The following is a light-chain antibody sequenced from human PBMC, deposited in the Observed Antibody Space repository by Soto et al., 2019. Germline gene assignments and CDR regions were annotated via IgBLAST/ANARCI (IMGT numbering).Light chain of an antibody. CDR3: QQYYSTPYT. CDR1: QSVLYSSNNKNY. CDR2: WSS. V-gene: IGKV4-1*01. J-gene: IGKJ2*01. Sequence: DIVMTQSPDSLAVSLGERATINCKSSQSVLYSSNNKNYLAWYQQKPGQPPKLLIYWSSTRESGVPDRFSGSGSETYFTLTISSLQAEDVAIYYCQQYYSTPYTFGQGTKLEIK.